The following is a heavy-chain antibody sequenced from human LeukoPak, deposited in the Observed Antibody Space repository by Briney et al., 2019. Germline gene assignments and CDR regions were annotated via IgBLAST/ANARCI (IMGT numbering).Heavy chain of an antibody. D-gene: IGHD2-21*02. CDR3: ARDRVVVTAYYGMDV. CDR2: IYYSGST. V-gene: IGHV4-61*01. CDR1: GGSVSSGSYY. J-gene: IGHJ6*02. Sequence: SETLPLTCTVSGGSVSSGSYYWNWIRQPPGKGPEWIGYIYYSGSTNYNPSLKSRVTISVDTSKNQFSLKLSPVTAADTAVYYCARDRVVVTAYYGMDVWGQGTTVTVSS.